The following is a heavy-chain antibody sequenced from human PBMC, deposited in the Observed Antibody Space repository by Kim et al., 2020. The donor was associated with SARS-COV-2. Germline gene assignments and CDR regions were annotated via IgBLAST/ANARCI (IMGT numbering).Heavy chain of an antibody. D-gene: IGHD1-1*01. J-gene: IGHJ1*01. V-gene: IGHV3-7*03. CDR1: GFTFGSYW. CDR2: IKQDGTQQ. Sequence: GGSLRLSCAASGFTFGSYWMTWVRQAPGKGLEWVANIKQDGTQQYYVDSVRGRFTVSRDVANMYLQMNSLRAEDTAVYYCARTLTGTTEAFEYWGRGTLVTVSS. CDR3: ARTLTGTTEAFEY.